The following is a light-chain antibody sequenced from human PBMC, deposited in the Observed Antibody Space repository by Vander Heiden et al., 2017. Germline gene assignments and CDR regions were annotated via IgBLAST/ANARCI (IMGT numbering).Light chain of an antibody. V-gene: IGLV1-44*01. CDR2: NNN. CDR3: AAWDDILNGPA. J-gene: IGLJ2*01. Sequence: QSVLTQPPAASGIPGQRVALSCSGRSYNVGSNAVNGYQQLPGTAPKLLILNNNQRPSVVPDRFSGSKSGTSASLAISGLQSEEGADYYCAAWDDILNGPAFGGGTKLTVL. CDR1: SYNVGSNA.